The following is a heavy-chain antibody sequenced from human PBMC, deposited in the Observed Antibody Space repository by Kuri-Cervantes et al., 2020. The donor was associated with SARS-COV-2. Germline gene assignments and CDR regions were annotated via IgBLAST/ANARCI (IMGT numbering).Heavy chain of an antibody. J-gene: IGHJ4*02. Sequence: SETLSLTCTVSGVSISSYYWNWIRQSPGKGLEWIGYIYYSATTNYNPSLKSRVTISLDTSKNQFSLKLSSVTAADTAVFYCARGGYYDTSGYYPCYFDYWGQGTLVTVSS. CDR3: ARGGYYDTSGYYPCYFDY. V-gene: IGHV4-59*01. D-gene: IGHD3-22*01. CDR2: IYYSATT. CDR1: GVSISSYY.